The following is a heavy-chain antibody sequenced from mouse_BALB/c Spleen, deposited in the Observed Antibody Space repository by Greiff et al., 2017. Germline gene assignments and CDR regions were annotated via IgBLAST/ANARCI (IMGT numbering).Heavy chain of an antibody. CDR1: GYSITSDYA. V-gene: IGHV3-2*02. CDR3: ARKGGDYEREDFAY. CDR2: ISYSGST. Sequence: VQLQQSGPGLVKPSQSLSLTCTVTGYSITSDYAWNWIRQFPGNKLEWMGYISYSGSTSYNPSLKSRISITRDTSKNQFFLQLNSVTTEDTATYYCARKGGDYEREDFAYWGQGTLVTVSA. J-gene: IGHJ3*01. D-gene: IGHD2-4*01.